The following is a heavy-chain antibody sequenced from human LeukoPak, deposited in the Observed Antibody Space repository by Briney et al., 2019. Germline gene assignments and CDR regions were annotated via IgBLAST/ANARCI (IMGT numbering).Heavy chain of an antibody. CDR2: ISYDGSNK. V-gene: IGHV3-30*18. Sequence: GGSLRLSCAASGFTFSSYGMHWVRQAPGKGLEWVAVISYDGSNKYYADSVKGRFTISRDNSKNTLYLQMNSLRAEDTAVYYCAKGPSTAPYYYYGMDVWGQGTTVTVSS. CDR3: AKGPSTAPYYYYGMDV. J-gene: IGHJ6*02. CDR1: GFTFSSYG.